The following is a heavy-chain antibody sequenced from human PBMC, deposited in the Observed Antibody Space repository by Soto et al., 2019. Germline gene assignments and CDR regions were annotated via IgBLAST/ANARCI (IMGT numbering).Heavy chain of an antibody. CDR1: GFTFSHHS. J-gene: IGHJ5*02. D-gene: IGHD1-26*01. CDR2: INSDNGYT. CDR3: IRGKEAGVWFDP. Sequence: QVQLVQSGAEVTKPGASVQISCKASGFTFSHHSIHWVRQAPGQRLEWMVWINSDNGYTKYSQKFQARLTITWDTTAQTAYMELSRLRSEATPFYDCIRGKEAGVWFDPWGQGTLVTVSS. V-gene: IGHV1-3*04.